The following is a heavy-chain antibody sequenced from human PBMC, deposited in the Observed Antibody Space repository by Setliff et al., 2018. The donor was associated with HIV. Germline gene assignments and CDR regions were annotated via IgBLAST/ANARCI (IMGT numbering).Heavy chain of an antibody. V-gene: IGHV1-18*01. CDR1: GYTFSSYG. CDR2: ISLHNDNT. D-gene: IGHD3-3*01. Sequence: ASVKVSCKASGYTFSSYGISWVRQAPGQGLEWLGWISLHNDNTNYAQKFQGRVTMTADTSSNTVYVDLRSLRSDDTAVYHCARVDGFNNYDSGGLDYWGQGTLVTVSS. J-gene: IGHJ4*02. CDR3: ARVDGFNNYDSGGLDY.